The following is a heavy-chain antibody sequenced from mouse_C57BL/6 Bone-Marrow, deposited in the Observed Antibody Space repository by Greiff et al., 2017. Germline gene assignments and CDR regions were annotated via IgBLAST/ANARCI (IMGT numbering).Heavy chain of an antibody. CDR3: ARDYYGSSSYFDY. J-gene: IGHJ2*01. CDR1: GFTFSDYG. D-gene: IGHD1-1*01. Sequence: EVKLVESGGGLVKPGGSLKLSCAASGFTFSDYGMHWVRQAPEKGLEWVAYISSGSSTIYYADTVKGRFTISRDNAKNTLFLQMTSLRSEDTAMYYCARDYYGSSSYFDYWGQGTTLTGSS. CDR2: ISSGSSTI. V-gene: IGHV5-17*01.